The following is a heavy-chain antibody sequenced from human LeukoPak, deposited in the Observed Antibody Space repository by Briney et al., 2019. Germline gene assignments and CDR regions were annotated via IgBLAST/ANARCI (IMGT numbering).Heavy chain of an antibody. V-gene: IGHV4-38-2*01. Sequence: SETLSLTCAVSGYSISSGYYWGWIRRPPGKGLEWIGSIHHSGSTYYKSSLKSRVTMLVDNSKNHFSLKLSSVTAADTAVYQCARQLGYCSGGSCSLGAFDIWGQGTMVTVSS. D-gene: IGHD2-15*01. J-gene: IGHJ3*02. CDR2: IHHSGST. CDR3: ARQLGYCSGGSCSLGAFDI. CDR1: GYSISSGYY.